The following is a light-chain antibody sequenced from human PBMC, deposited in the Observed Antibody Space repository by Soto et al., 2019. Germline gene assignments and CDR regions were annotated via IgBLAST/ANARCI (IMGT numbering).Light chain of an antibody. Sequence: DIPMTQSPSTLSASVGDRVTITCRASQNINGWLAWYQQKPGKAPKLLIYDASTLQSGVPSRFSGSRSGTEFTLTISSLQPDDFATYYCQQYNYYCAFGQGTTVEIK. CDR3: QQYNYYCA. CDR1: QNINGW. CDR2: DAS. J-gene: IGKJ1*01. V-gene: IGKV1-5*01.